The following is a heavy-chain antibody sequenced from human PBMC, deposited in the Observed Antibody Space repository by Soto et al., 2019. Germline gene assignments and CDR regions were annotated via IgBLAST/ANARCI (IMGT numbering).Heavy chain of an antibody. D-gene: IGHD3-10*01. CDR1: GYTFTGYY. Sequence: GASVKVSCKASGYTFTGYYMHWVRQAPGQGLEWMGWTNPNSGGTNYAQKFQGWVTMTRDTSISTAYMELSRLRSDDTAVYYCARDWAPITMVLGAAPVYYYYGMDVWGQGTTVTVSS. J-gene: IGHJ6*02. CDR3: ARDWAPITMVLGAAPVYYYYGMDV. CDR2: TNPNSGGT. V-gene: IGHV1-2*04.